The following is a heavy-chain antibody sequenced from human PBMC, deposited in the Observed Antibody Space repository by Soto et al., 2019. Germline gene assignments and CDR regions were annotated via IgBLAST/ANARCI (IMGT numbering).Heavy chain of an antibody. CDR3: ARDSDVLYDFNY. V-gene: IGHV3-33*01. D-gene: IGHD3-16*02. Sequence: QVQLVESGGGVVQPGRSLRLSCATSGFTSSDHGIHWVRQAPGKGLEWVAVIWFDGSNKYYADSVKGRFTISRDNSKNTVFLQMNSLRAEDTAVYYCARDSDVLYDFNYWGQGTLVTVSS. CDR2: IWFDGSNK. J-gene: IGHJ4*02. CDR1: GFTSSDHG.